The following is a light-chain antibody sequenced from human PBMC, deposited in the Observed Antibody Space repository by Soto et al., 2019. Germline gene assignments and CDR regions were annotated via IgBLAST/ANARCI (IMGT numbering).Light chain of an antibody. Sequence: EIVLTQSPATLSLSPGERATLSCRASQSVDIYLAWYRQIPGQAPRLLIYDASNRATGIPDRFSGGGSGTDFTLPVSSLEHEDFAVLFCQQYGTSEIIFGQGTRLEI. CDR3: QQYGTSEII. CDR1: QSVDIY. V-gene: IGKV3-11*01. CDR2: DAS. J-gene: IGKJ5*01.